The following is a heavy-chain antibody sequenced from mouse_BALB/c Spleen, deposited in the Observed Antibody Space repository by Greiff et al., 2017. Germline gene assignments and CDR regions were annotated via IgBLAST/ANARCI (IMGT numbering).Heavy chain of an antibody. D-gene: IGHD1-1*01. V-gene: IGHV1S81*02. CDR2: INPSNGRT. CDR1: GYTFTSYW. CDR3: ARDYGSSWFAY. J-gene: IGHJ3*01. Sequence: VQLQQPGAELVKPGASVKLSCKASGYTFTSYWMHWVKQRPGQGLEWIGEINPSNGRTNYNEKFKSKATLTVDKSSSTAYMQLSSLTSEDSAVYYCARDYGSSWFAYWGQGTLVTVSA.